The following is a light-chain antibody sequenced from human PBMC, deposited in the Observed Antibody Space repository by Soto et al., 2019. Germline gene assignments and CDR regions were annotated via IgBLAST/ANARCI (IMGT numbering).Light chain of an antibody. CDR1: TSNIGTIY. CDR2: LGD. J-gene: IGLJ1*01. V-gene: IGLV1-47*02. Sequence: QSVLTQPPSASSTPGQTVTISCSGSTSNIGTIYVYWYQHLPGTAPKLLIYLGDQRASGVPDRLSGSKSGTSASLAINGLRSDDEADYYCAAWDDNLNAYVFGSGTKLTVL. CDR3: AAWDDNLNAYV.